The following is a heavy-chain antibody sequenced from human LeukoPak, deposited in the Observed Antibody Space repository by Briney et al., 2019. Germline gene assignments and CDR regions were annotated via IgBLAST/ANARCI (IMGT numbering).Heavy chain of an antibody. Sequence: SVKVSCKASGGTFSSYAISWVRQAPGQGLEWMGGIIPIFGTANYAQKFQGRVTITADESTSTAYMELSSLRSEVTAVYYCARAPLGYCSSTSCSYYMDVWGKGTTVTVSS. CDR2: IIPIFGTA. CDR1: GGTFSSYA. D-gene: IGHD2-2*03. V-gene: IGHV1-69*13. CDR3: ARAPLGYCSSTSCSYYMDV. J-gene: IGHJ6*03.